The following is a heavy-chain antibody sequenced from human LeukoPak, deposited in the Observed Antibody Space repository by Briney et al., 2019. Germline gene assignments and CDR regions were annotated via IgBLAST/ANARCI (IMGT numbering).Heavy chain of an antibody. CDR2: ISWNSGSI. CDR1: GFTFDDYA. Sequence: GGALRLSCAASGFTFDDYAMHWVRQAPGKGLEWVSGISWNSGSIGYADSVKGRFTISRDNAKNSLYLQINSLRAEDTALYYCAKVGYSSGWAFDYWGQGTLVTVSS. CDR3: AKVGYSSGWAFDY. D-gene: IGHD6-19*01. V-gene: IGHV3-9*01. J-gene: IGHJ4*02.